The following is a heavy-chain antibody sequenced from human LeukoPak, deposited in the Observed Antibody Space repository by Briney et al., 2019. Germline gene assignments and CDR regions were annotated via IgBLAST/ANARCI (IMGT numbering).Heavy chain of an antibody. J-gene: IGHJ6*04. D-gene: IGHD5-18*01. CDR2: ISSSSSTI. V-gene: IGHV3-48*01. Sequence: PGGSLRLSCAVSGFTVSSNYMSWVRQAPGKGLEWVSYISSSSSTIYYADSVKGRFTISRDNAKNSLYLQMNSLRAEDTAVYYCARYTATVVWGKGTTVTVSS. CDR1: GFTVSSNY. CDR3: ARYTATVV.